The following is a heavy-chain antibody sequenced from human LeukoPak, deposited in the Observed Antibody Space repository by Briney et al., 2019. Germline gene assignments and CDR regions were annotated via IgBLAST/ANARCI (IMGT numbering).Heavy chain of an antibody. CDR3: ARRGDKDYFDY. CDR2: INPNSGGT. V-gene: IGHV1-2*04. Sequence: GASVKVSCKASGYTFTGYYMHWVRQAPGQGLEWMGWINPNSGGTNYAQKSQGWVTMTRDTSISTAYMELSRLRSDDTAVYYCARRGDKDYFDYWGQGTLVTVSS. J-gene: IGHJ4*02. D-gene: IGHD7-27*01. CDR1: GYTFTGYY.